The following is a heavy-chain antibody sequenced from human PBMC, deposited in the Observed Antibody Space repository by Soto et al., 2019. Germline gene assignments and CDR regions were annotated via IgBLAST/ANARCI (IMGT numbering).Heavy chain of an antibody. CDR1: GFTFRSHA. D-gene: IGHD6-19*01. J-gene: IGHJ4*02. CDR2: LSGSGDRR. Sequence: PGGSLRLSCAASGFTFRSHAMNWVRQAPGKGLEWVSGLSGSGDRRFYADSVKGRFTISRDNSKNMLYLQMNSLRAEDTAIYYCAKDKAYSTGWYLDFDSWGQGTLVTVS. CDR3: AKDKAYSTGWYLDFDS. V-gene: IGHV3-23*01.